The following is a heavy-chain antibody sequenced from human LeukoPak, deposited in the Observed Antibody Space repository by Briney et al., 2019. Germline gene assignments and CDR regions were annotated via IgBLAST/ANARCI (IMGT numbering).Heavy chain of an antibody. J-gene: IGHJ5*02. Sequence: QPGGSLRLSCAASGFSFSKYAMHWVRQAPGKGLEWVSFIRYDGNIKNHADSVKGRFTISRDNSKDTLYLQMNSLRAQDTAVYYCTKGDDYGANTRLPKFNWFDPWGQGALVTVSS. D-gene: IGHD4-23*01. CDR2: IRYDGNIK. CDR3: TKGDDYGANTRLPKFNWFDP. V-gene: IGHV3-30*02. CDR1: GFSFSKYA.